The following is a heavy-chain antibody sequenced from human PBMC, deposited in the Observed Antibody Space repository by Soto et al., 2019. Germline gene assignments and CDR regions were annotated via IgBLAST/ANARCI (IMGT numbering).Heavy chain of an antibody. CDR2: ISYDGSNK. J-gene: IGHJ4*02. V-gene: IGHV3-30-3*01. Sequence: PGGSLRLSCAASGFTFSSYAMHWVRQAPGKGLEWVAVISYDGSNKYYADSVKGRFTISRDNAKNSLYLQMNSLRAEDTAVYYCARDSYYYDSSGYPDYWGQGTLVTVSS. CDR1: GFTFSSYA. D-gene: IGHD3-22*01. CDR3: ARDSYYYDSSGYPDY.